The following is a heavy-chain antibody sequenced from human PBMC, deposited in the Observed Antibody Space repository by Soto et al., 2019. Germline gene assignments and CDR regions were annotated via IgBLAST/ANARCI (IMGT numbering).Heavy chain of an antibody. J-gene: IGHJ5*02. Sequence: QVQLQQWGAGLLKPSETLSLTCAVYGGSFSGYYWSWIRQPPGKGLEWIGEINHSGSTNYNPSLKGRVTISVESFTNQFSLKLSSVTAADTAVYYWARGLGAVAGNWFDPWGQGTLVTVSS. CDR3: ARGLGAVAGNWFDP. CDR2: INHSGST. CDR1: GGSFSGYY. V-gene: IGHV4-34*01. D-gene: IGHD6-19*01.